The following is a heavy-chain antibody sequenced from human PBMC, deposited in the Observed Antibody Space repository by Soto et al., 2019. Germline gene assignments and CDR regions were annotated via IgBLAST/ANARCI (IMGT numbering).Heavy chain of an antibody. J-gene: IGHJ6*02. Sequence: GASVKVSCKASGGTFSSYAISWVRQAPGQGLEWMGGIIPIFGTANYAQKFQGRVTITADESTSTAYMELSSLRSEDTAVYYCARHSGYSSSWRYYYYGMDVWGQGTTVTVSS. D-gene: IGHD6-13*01. V-gene: IGHV1-69*13. CDR2: IIPIFGTA. CDR3: ARHSGYSSSWRYYYYGMDV. CDR1: GGTFSSYA.